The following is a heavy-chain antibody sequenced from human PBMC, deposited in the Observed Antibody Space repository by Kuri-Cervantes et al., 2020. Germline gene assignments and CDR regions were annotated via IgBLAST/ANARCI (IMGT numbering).Heavy chain of an antibody. D-gene: IGHD3-3*01. V-gene: IGHV1-18*01. CDR1: GYTFTSYG. Sequence: ASVKVSCKASGYTFTSYGISWVRQAPGQGLEWMGWISAYNGNTNYAQKLQGRVTMTTDTSTSTAYMELRSLRSDDTAVYYCARRDTYYDFWSGYYYSTIRGWFDPWGQGTLVTVSS. J-gene: IGHJ5*02. CDR2: ISAYNGNT. CDR3: ARRDTYYDFWSGYYYSTIRGWFDP.